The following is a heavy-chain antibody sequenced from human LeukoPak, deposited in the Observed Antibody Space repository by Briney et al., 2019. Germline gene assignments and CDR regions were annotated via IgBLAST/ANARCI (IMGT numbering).Heavy chain of an antibody. V-gene: IGHV3-9*01. CDR2: ISWNSGSI. Sequence: GGSLRLSCAASGLTFDDYAMHWVRQAPGKGLEWVSGISWNSGSIGYADSVKDRFTISRDNAKNSLYLQMNSLRAEDTALYYCAKDSLRYYDSSGYYDPWGQGTLVTVSS. CDR3: AKDSLRYYDSSGYYDP. CDR1: GLTFDDYA. J-gene: IGHJ5*02. D-gene: IGHD3-22*01.